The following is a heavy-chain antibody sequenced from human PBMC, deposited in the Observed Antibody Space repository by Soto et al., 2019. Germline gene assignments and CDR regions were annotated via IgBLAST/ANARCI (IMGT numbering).Heavy chain of an antibody. CDR1: GFTFGDYA. V-gene: IGHV3-49*04. D-gene: IGHD2-21*02. CDR3: TRANCGGDRFPFPSFEY. CDR2: IRSRVFGGTA. Sequence: GGSLRLSCIASGFTFGDYAMSWVRLAPGKGLEWIGFIRSRVFGGTAEYAASMKGRFTISRDDSKSIVYLEVNNLKTEDTAVYYCTRANCGGDRFPFPSFEYWGPGPLLTV. J-gene: IGHJ4*02.